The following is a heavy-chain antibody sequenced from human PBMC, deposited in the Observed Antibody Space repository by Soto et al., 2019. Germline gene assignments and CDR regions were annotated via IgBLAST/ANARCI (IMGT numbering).Heavy chain of an antibody. J-gene: IGHJ5*02. CDR2: IIPILGVA. Sequence: QVQLVQSGAEVKKPGSSMKVSCRASGGTFRSYSISWVRQAPGQGLEWMGRIIPILGVASYAQKFQGRVTITADKSTSTASLELNSLRAEDTAVYYCARGEVATSLASNWFDPWGQGTLVSVSS. CDR1: GGTFRSYS. D-gene: IGHD5-12*01. V-gene: IGHV1-69*02. CDR3: ARGEVATSLASNWFDP.